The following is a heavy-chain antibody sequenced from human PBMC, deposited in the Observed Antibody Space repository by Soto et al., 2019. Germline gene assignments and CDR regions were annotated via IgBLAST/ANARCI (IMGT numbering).Heavy chain of an antibody. V-gene: IGHV3-21*02. CDR1: DFIFSNYH. CDR3: AGSYGPADS. CDR2: ISSGGDNV. Sequence: EVQLVESGGGLVQPGGSLRLSCAASDFIFSNYHMNWIRQAPGKGLEWVSSISSGGDNVYYTASVNGRFTISRDNAKNSLFLQMYSLRAEDTAVYYCAGSYGPADSWGQGTLVTVSS. D-gene: IGHD3-16*01. J-gene: IGHJ5*01.